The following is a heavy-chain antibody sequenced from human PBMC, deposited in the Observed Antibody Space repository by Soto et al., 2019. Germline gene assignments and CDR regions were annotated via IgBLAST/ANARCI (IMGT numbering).Heavy chain of an antibody. J-gene: IGHJ5*02. CDR1: GFTFSSYA. Sequence: EVQLLESGGGLAQPGGSLRLSCAASGFTFSSYAMNWVRQAPGKGLEWVSVISGSGDSTYYGDSVKGRCLISRDNSKNTLYLQMNSLRAEDTAVYYCAKEALTTVTNGWFDPWGQGTRVTVSS. CDR2: ISGSGDST. D-gene: IGHD4-4*01. V-gene: IGHV3-23*01. CDR3: AKEALTTVTNGWFDP.